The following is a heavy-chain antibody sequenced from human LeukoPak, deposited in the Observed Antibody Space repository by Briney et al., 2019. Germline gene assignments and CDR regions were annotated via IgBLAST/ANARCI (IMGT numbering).Heavy chain of an antibody. Sequence: GGSLRLSCAASGFTFSSYWMSWVRQAPGPGLEWVANIKQDGSEEYYMDSVKCRFTIYRDNAKNSLFLQMNSLRAEDTAVYYCAKDGYYDILTGYSRFDYWGQGTLVTVSS. CDR2: IKQDGSEE. V-gene: IGHV3-7*03. CDR3: AKDGYYDILTGYSRFDY. D-gene: IGHD3-9*01. J-gene: IGHJ4*02. CDR1: GFTFSSYW.